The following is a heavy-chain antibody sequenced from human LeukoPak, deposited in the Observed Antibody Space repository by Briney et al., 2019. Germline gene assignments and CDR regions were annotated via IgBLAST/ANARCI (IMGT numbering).Heavy chain of an antibody. V-gene: IGHV1-69*06. Sequence: SVKVSCKASGYTFSSSYMHWVRQAPGQGLEWMGGIIPIFGTANYAQKFQGRVTITADKSTSTAYMELSSLRSEDTAVYYCARSSIIAAAGPYYFDYWGQGTLVTVSS. CDR1: GYTFSSSY. CDR3: ARSSIIAAAGPYYFDY. J-gene: IGHJ4*02. D-gene: IGHD6-13*01. CDR2: IIPIFGTA.